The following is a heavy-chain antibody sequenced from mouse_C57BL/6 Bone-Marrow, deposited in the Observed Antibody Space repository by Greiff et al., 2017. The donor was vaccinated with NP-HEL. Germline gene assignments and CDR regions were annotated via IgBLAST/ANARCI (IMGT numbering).Heavy chain of an antibody. CDR1: GYTFTSYW. CDR2: IHPNSGST. J-gene: IGHJ1*03. V-gene: IGHV1-64*01. CDR3: ASWLTGTWYFDV. Sequence: QVQLKQPGAELVKPGASVKLSCKASGYTFTSYWMHWVKQRPGQGLEWIGMIHPNSGSTNYNEKFKSKATLTVDKSSSTAYMQLSSLTSEDSAVYYCASWLTGTWYFDVWGTGTTVTVSS. D-gene: IGHD4-1*01.